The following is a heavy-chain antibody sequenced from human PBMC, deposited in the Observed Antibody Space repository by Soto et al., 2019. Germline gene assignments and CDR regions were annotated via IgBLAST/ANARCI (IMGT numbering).Heavy chain of an antibody. CDR3: ARGITGEHHAFDI. J-gene: IGHJ3*02. V-gene: IGHV3-7*01. D-gene: IGHD7-27*01. Sequence: GGSLRLSCAASGFTFSSYWMSWVRQAPGKGLEWVANIKQDGSEKYYVDSVKGRFTISRDNAKNSLYLQMNSLRAEDTAVYYCARGITGEHHAFDIWGQGTMVTVSS. CDR2: IKQDGSEK. CDR1: GFTFSSYW.